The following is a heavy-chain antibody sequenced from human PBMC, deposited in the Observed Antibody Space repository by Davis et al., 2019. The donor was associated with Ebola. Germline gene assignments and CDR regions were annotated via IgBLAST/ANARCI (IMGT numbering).Heavy chain of an antibody. CDR1: GFTVSSNY. Sequence: GGSLRLSCAASGFTVSSNYMSWIRQAPGKGLEWVSYISSSGSTIYYADSVKGRFTISRDNAKNSLYLQMNSLRAEDTAVYYCAREGEQLYLFDPWGQGTLVTVSS. V-gene: IGHV3-11*01. D-gene: IGHD6-6*01. J-gene: IGHJ5*02. CDR2: ISSSGSTI. CDR3: AREGEQLYLFDP.